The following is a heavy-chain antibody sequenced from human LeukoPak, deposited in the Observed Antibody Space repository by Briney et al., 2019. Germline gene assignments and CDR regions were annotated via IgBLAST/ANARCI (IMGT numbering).Heavy chain of an antibody. CDR3: AKDRYDILTGYYKARAYYYYYGMDV. CDR1: GFTFSSYG. D-gene: IGHD3-9*01. Sequence: PGGSLRLSCAASGFTFSSYGMHWVRQAPGKGLEWVAVIWYDGSNKYYADSVKGRFTISRDNSKNTLYLQMNSLRAEDTAVYYCAKDRYDILTGYYKARAYYYYYGMDVWGQGTTVTVSS. J-gene: IGHJ6*02. CDR2: IWYDGSNK. V-gene: IGHV3-30*02.